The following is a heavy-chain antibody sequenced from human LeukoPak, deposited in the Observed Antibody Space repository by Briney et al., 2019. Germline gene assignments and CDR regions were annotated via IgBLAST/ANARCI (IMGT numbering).Heavy chain of an antibody. J-gene: IGHJ5*02. V-gene: IGHV1-24*01. D-gene: IGHD5-18*01. CDR2: FDPEDGET. CDR1: GYTLTDLA. Sequence: ASVKVSCKVSGYTLTDLAMHWVRQAPGKGLEWMGGFDPEDGETIYAQKFQGRVTMTEDTSTETAYMELSSLRSEDTAVYYCARVGRRGYRVNNWFDPWGQGTLVTVSS. CDR3: ARVGRRGYRVNNWFDP.